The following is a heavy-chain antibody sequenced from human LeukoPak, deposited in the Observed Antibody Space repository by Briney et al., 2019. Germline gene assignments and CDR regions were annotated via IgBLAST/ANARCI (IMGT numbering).Heavy chain of an antibody. CDR3: ATDGPHCSGGSCYSVYYYYYMDV. CDR1: GLTFSNYT. Sequence: GGSLRLSCAASGLTFSNYTMNWVRHPPGKGLEWVSSISGSSTYIYYADSVKGRFTISRDNAKNALYLQMNSLRAEDTAVYYCATDGPHCSGGSCYSVYYYYYMDVWGKGTTVTISS. CDR2: ISGSSTYI. D-gene: IGHD2-15*01. J-gene: IGHJ6*03. V-gene: IGHV3-21*01.